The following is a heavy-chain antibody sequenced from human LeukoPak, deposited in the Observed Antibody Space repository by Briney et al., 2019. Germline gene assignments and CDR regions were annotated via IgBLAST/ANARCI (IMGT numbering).Heavy chain of an antibody. CDR3: AGYGVYPY. CDR1: GFTVNEYD. Sequence: GGSLRLSCAASGFTVNEYDMHWVRQAPGEGPEWIAYFGISGTIYYADSVRGRFTISRDNAKNSLFLQMNSLRVDDTAIYYCAGYGVYPYWGQGTPVTVSS. CDR2: FGISGTI. V-gene: IGHV3-69-1*01. D-gene: IGHD4-17*01. J-gene: IGHJ4*02.